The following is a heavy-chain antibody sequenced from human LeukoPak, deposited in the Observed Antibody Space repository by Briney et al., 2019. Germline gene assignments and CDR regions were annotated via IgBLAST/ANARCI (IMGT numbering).Heavy chain of an antibody. CDR1: GGFISSSSYY. CDR3: ARDYQGGYGDKTVDY. Sequence: SETLSLTCTVSGGFISSSSYYWGWIRQPPGKGLEWIGSIYYSASTYYHPSLKSRVTISVDTSKNQFSLKLSSVTAADTAVYYCARDYQGGYGDKTVDYWGQGTLVTVSS. CDR2: IYYSAST. D-gene: IGHD5-18*01. J-gene: IGHJ4*02. V-gene: IGHV4-39*07.